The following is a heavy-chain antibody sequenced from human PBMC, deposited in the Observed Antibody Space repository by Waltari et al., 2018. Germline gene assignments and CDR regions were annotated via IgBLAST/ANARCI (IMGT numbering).Heavy chain of an antibody. CDR2: IRDDGSNQ. Sequence: QVQLVESGGGVVQPGGSLRLSCAASGFTFSSYGMHWVRQAPGKGLEWVAFIRDDGSNQYYVDSVRGRFTIARDNSKKMLYLQMNSLRIEDTAVYYCAKEGSRYCRGGTCHAPFDYWGQGTLVPVSS. CDR3: AKEGSRYCRGGTCHAPFDY. CDR1: GFTFSSYG. D-gene: IGHD2-15*01. V-gene: IGHV3-30*02. J-gene: IGHJ4*02.